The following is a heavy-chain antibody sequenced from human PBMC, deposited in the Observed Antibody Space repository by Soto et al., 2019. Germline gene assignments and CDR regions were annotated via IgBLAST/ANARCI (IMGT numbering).Heavy chain of an antibody. V-gene: IGHV4-59*01. J-gene: IGHJ4*02. Sequence: SATLSLTCTVSGGSISSYYWSWIRQPPGKGLEWIGYIYNTENTNYNPSLKSRVTISVDTSKKQFSLKLISVTAADTAVYYCARDITMWRLGSWGQGPLVTVSS. D-gene: IGHD3-10*02. CDR2: IYNTENT. CDR3: ARDITMWRLGS. CDR1: GGSISSYY.